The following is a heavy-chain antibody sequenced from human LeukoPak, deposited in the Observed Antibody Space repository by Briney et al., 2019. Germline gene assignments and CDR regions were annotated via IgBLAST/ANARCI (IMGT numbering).Heavy chain of an antibody. V-gene: IGHV4-34*01. Sequence: PSETLSLTCAVYGGSFSGYYWSWIRQPPGKGLEWIGEINHSGSTNYNPSLKSRVTISVDTSKNQFSLKLSSVTAADTAVYYCARHTPRRGSGSYNWFDPWGQGTLVTVSS. CDR3: ARHTPRRGSGSYNWFDP. CDR2: INHSGST. D-gene: IGHD3-10*01. CDR1: GGSFSGYY. J-gene: IGHJ5*02.